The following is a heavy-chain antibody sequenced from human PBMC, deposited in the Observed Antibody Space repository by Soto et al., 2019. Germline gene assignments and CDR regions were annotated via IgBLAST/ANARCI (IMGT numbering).Heavy chain of an antibody. CDR2: IIPNFGTT. V-gene: IGHV1-69*01. D-gene: IGHD5-12*01. CDR1: RGSFSNFV. Sequence: QVQLVQSGAEVQKPGSSVTVSCKAARGSFSNFVISWVRQAPGQGLEWRGGIIPNFGTTNYAQKFQGKVTITADETTRTAYLELSRLTSEDTSVYYCARDVGGEATIRYWGQGTLVTVSS. J-gene: IGHJ4*02. CDR3: ARDVGGEATIRY.